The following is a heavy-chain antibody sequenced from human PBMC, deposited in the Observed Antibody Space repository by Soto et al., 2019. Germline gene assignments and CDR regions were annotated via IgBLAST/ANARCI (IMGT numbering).Heavy chain of an antibody. CDR1: GFTFSSYW. CDR3: AREGSSGCRDY. CDR2: IKQDGSET. V-gene: IGHV3-7*01. D-gene: IGHD6-19*01. Sequence: VQLVESGGGLVQPGGSLRLSCAASGFTFSSYWMSWIRQAPGKGLEWVANIKQDGSETYYVDSVKGRFTIARDNAKNSLYLQSNSLRAEDTDVYYCAREGSSGCRDYWGQGTLVTVSS. J-gene: IGHJ4*02.